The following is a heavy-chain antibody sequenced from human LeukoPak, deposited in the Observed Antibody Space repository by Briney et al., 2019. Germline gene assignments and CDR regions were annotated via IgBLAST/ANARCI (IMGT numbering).Heavy chain of an antibody. CDR1: GGSISSSSYY. CDR3: ARHVSEGSGSYLDY. V-gene: IGHV4-39*01. Sequence: PSETLSLTCTVSGGSISSSSYYWGWIRQPPGKGLEWIGSIYYSGSTYYNPSLKSRVTISVDTSKNQFSLKLSSVTAADTAVYYCARHVSEGSGSYLDYWGQGTLVTVSS. CDR2: IYYSGST. J-gene: IGHJ4*02. D-gene: IGHD3-10*01.